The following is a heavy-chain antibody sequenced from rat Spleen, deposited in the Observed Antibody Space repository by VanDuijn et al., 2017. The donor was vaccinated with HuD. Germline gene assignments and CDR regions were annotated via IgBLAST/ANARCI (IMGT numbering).Heavy chain of an antibody. CDR2: ISPSGGST. CDR1: GFTFSNYD. CDR3: ARHSEGTDHWYFDF. D-gene: IGHD1-11*01. J-gene: IGHJ1*01. Sequence: EVQLVESGGGLVQPGRSLKLSCAASGFTFSNYDMAWVRQAPTKGLEWVASISPSGGSTYYRDSVKGRFTISRDNAKSTLYLQMDSLRSEDTATYYCARHSEGTDHWYFDFWGPGTMVTVSS. V-gene: IGHV5-25*01.